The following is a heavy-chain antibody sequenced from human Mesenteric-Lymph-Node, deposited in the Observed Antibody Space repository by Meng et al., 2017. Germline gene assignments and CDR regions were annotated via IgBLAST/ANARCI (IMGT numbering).Heavy chain of an antibody. D-gene: IGHD3-16*01. Sequence: QVQLVQSGAEVKKPGFSVKVSCKASGGKFTSFVFNWVRQAPGQGLEWMGGIIPILGTTNYAEKFRGRLTISADTSARTAYMELTSLNSDDTAVYYCARLDLGLAHWGQGTPVTVSS. CDR2: IIPILGTT. CDR3: ARLDLGLAH. V-gene: IGHV1-69*10. J-gene: IGHJ4*02. CDR1: GGKFTSFV.